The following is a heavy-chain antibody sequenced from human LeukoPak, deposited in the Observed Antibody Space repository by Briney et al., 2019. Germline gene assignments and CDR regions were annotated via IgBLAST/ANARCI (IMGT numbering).Heavy chain of an antibody. Sequence: PGGSLRLSCGASGFTFSSYAMSWVRQAPGKGLEWVSAISGSGGSTYYADSVKGRFTISRDNSKNTLYLQMNSLRAEDTAVYYCAKEERDYSGYDLFDYWGQGTLVTVSS. CDR2: ISGSGGST. J-gene: IGHJ4*02. D-gene: IGHD5-12*01. CDR3: AKEERDYSGYDLFDY. CDR1: GFTFSSYA. V-gene: IGHV3-23*01.